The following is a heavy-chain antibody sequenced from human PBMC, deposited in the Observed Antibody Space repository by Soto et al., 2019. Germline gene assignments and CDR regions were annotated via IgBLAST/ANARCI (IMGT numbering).Heavy chain of an antibody. CDR1: GYSFTCLD. D-gene: IGHD1-26*01. CDR3: ARGVTAGVDY. V-gene: IGHV1-8*01. J-gene: IGHJ4*02. Sequence: GASVKVSCKASGYSFTCLDINSVRQTTGQGLEWMGWMQPSSGRTGYAQKFQGRVTMTRDTSINTAYMELSSLTSDDTAFYYCARGVTAGVDYWGQGTLVTVYS. CDR2: MQPSSGRT.